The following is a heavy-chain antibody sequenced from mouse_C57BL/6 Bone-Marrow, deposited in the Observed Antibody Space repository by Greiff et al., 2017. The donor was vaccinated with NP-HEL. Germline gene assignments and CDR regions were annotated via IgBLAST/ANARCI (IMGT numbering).Heavy chain of an antibody. J-gene: IGHJ3*01. D-gene: IGHD1-1*01. CDR2: ILPGSGST. V-gene: IGHV1-9*01. Sequence: QVQLKQSGAELMKPGASVKLSCKATGYTFTGYWIEWVKQRPGHGLEWIGEILPGSGSTNYNEKFKGKATFTADTSSNTAYMQLSSLTTEDSAIYYCARSHYYGSSYRGWFAYWGQGTLVTVSA. CDR3: ARSHYYGSSYRGWFAY. CDR1: GYTFTGYW.